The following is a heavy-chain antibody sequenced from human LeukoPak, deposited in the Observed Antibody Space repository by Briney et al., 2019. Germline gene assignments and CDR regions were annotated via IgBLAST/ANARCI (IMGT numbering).Heavy chain of an antibody. D-gene: IGHD5-18*01. J-gene: IGHJ4*02. CDR3: ARVDVGYSYGLYFDY. V-gene: IGHV1-2*02. CDR2: INPNSGGT. Sequence: ASVKASCKASGYTFTGYYMHWVRQAPGQGLEWMGWINPNSGGTNYAQKFQGRVTMTRDTSISTAYMELSRLRSDDTAVYYCARVDVGYSYGLYFDYWGQGTLVTVSS. CDR1: GYTFTGYY.